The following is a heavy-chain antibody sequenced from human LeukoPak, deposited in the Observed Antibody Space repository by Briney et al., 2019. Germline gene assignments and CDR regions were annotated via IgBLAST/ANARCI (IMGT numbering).Heavy chain of an antibody. D-gene: IGHD2-8*01. CDR2: ISSSRSYT. CDR1: GFTFSDYY. CDR3: ARDRGLSYFDY. V-gene: IGHV3-11*06. Sequence: GGSLRLSCAASGFTFSDYYMSWIRQAPGKGLEWVSHISSSRSYTNYADSVKGRFTISRDNAKNSLYLQMNSLRAEDTAVYYCARDRGLSYFDYWGQGTLVTVSS. J-gene: IGHJ4*02.